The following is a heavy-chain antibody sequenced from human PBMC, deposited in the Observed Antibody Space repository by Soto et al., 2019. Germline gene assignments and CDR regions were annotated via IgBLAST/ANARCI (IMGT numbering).Heavy chain of an antibody. Sequence: GESLKISCHASGYMFTTYWIGWVRQMPGKGLEWMGIFYPGDSDSTYSPSFQGQVTISGDKSISAAYLQWSSLKASDTAIYYCARGGKGGSNFYGLDVWGQGTTVTVSS. CDR2: FYPGDSDS. CDR1: GYMFTTYW. CDR3: ARGGKGGSNFYGLDV. D-gene: IGHD1-26*01. V-gene: IGHV5-51*01. J-gene: IGHJ6*02.